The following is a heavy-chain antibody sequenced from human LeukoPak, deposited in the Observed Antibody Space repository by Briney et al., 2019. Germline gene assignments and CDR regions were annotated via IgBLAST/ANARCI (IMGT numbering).Heavy chain of an antibody. D-gene: IGHD6-19*01. V-gene: IGHV4-59*08. CDR1: GGAISGYY. CDR3: ARSRWLIL. J-gene: IGHJ4*02. Sequence: SDTLSLTCTVSGGAISGYYWSWIRQPPGKGLEWIGYIYYSGSTNYNPSLKSRVTISVDTSKNQFSLKLSSVTAADTAVYYCARSRWLILWGQGTLVTVSS. CDR2: IYYSGST.